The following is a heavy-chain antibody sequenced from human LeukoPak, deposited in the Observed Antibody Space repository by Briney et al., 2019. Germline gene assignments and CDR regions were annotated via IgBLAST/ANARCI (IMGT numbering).Heavy chain of an antibody. CDR1: GFSFRTYG. Sequence: PGGSLRLSCAASGFSFRTYGIHWVRQAPGKGLEWVSFIRYDGSNKYAESVKGRFTISRDNAKNSLYLQMNSLRAEDTAVYYCASGVSFYDSSGYYHDAFDIWGQGTMVTVSS. CDR2: IRYDGSNK. CDR3: ASGVSFYDSSGYYHDAFDI. J-gene: IGHJ3*02. D-gene: IGHD3-22*01. V-gene: IGHV3-30*02.